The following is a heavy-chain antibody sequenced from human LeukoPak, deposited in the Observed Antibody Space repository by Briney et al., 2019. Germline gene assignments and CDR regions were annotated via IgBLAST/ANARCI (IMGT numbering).Heavy chain of an antibody. CDR1: GYSISSGYY. D-gene: IGHD3-3*01. CDR3: ARAYYDFWSGQIEGVDY. Sequence: SETLSLTCAVSGYSISSGYYWGWIRQPPGKGLEWIGSIYHSGSTYYNPSLKSRVTISVDTSKNQFSLKLSSVTAADTAVYYCARAYYDFWSGQIEGVDYWGQGILVTVSS. CDR2: IYHSGST. J-gene: IGHJ4*02. V-gene: IGHV4-38-2*01.